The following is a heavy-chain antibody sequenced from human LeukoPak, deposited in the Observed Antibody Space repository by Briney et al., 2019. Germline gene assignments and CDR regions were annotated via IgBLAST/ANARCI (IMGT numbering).Heavy chain of an antibody. CDR3: ARSRPIDY. V-gene: IGHV3-23*01. CDR2: MSGSGVNT. CDR1: GFTFRSYG. Sequence: GGSLRLSCAASGFTFRSYGMSWVRQAPGKGLEWVSGMSGSGVNTDYADSVKGRFTISRDNSKNTLYLQMNNLRAEDTAVYYCARSRPIDYWGQGTLVTVSS. J-gene: IGHJ4*02.